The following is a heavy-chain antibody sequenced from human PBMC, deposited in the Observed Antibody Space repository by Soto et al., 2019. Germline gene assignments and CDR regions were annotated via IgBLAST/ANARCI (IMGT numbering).Heavy chain of an antibody. CDR1: GFTFGDYA. Sequence: GGPLRLSCTASGFTFGDYAMSWFRQAPGQGLEWVGFIRSKAYGGTTEYAASVKGRFTISRDDSKSIAYLQMNSLKTEDTAVYYCTRDPLGYCSSTSCITPLLFDYWGQGTLVTVSS. V-gene: IGHV3-49*03. CDR2: IRSKAYGGTT. J-gene: IGHJ4*02. CDR3: TRDPLGYCSSTSCITPLLFDY. D-gene: IGHD2-2*01.